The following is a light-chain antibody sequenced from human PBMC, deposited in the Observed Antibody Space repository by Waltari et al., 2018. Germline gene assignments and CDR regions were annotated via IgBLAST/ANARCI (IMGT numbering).Light chain of an antibody. Sequence: AIQMPQPPSPLSVSVGDRATITCRASQDIRSDLGWYQQRPGQAPKLLIYGASNLQSGVPSRFSGSGSGTDFTLTISSLQPEDSATYYCLQDYMYPRAFGRGTRVEI. J-gene: IGKJ4*02. CDR1: QDIRSD. CDR2: GAS. CDR3: LQDYMYPRA. V-gene: IGKV1-6*01.